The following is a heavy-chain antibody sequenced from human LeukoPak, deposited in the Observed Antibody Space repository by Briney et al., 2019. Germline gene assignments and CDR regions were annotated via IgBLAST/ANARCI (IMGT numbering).Heavy chain of an antibody. J-gene: IGHJ6*03. Sequence: GGSLTLSCAASGFTFDDYAMHWVRQAPGKGLEWVSLISWDGGSTYYADSVKGRFTISRDNSKNSLYLQMNSLRAEDTALYYCAKALMVRGPIPVVYYMDVWGKGTTVTVSS. CDR3: AKALMVRGPIPVVYYMDV. CDR1: GFTFDDYA. D-gene: IGHD3-10*01. CDR2: ISWDGGST. V-gene: IGHV3-43D*03.